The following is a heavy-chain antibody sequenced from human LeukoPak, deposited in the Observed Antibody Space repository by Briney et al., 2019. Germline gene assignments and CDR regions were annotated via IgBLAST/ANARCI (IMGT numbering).Heavy chain of an antibody. V-gene: IGHV4-59*12. CDR1: GGSINNYY. CDR2: IYHSGST. Sequence: SETLSLTCTVSGGSINNYYWSWIRQPPGKGLEWIGYIYHSGSTYYNPSLKSRVTISVDRSKNQFSLKLSSVTAADTAVYYCARDLIGYYDSSGYYRRGAFDIWGQGTMVTVSS. J-gene: IGHJ3*02. CDR3: ARDLIGYYDSSGYYRRGAFDI. D-gene: IGHD3-22*01.